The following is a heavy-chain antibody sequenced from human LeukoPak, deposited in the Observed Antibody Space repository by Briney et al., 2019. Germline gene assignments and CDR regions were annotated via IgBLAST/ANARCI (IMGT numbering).Heavy chain of an antibody. Sequence: GGSLRLSCAASGFTFSSYAMNWVRQAPGKGLEWVSGISGSGGGTYYADSVKGRFTISRDNSKNTLYLQMNSLRAGDTAVYYCAKVAGNWYFDLWGRGTLVTVSS. CDR1: GFTFSSYA. V-gene: IGHV3-23*01. CDR2: ISGSGGGT. J-gene: IGHJ2*01. CDR3: AKVAGNWYFDL. D-gene: IGHD6-13*01.